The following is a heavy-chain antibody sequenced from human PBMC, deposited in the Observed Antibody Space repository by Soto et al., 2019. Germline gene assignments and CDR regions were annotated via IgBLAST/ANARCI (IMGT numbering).Heavy chain of an antibody. CDR3: ARFTRGSSGDY. Sequence: PGWSLRLSCVSSVFTFSTYWMSWVRQAPGKGLEWVANIKEGGSDKYYVDSVKGRFTISRDNAKNLLYLQMNSLGAGDTAMYYCARFTRGSSGDYWGQGTLVTVSS. V-gene: IGHV3-7*01. CDR2: IKEGGSDK. D-gene: IGHD6-25*01. J-gene: IGHJ4*02. CDR1: VFTFSTYW.